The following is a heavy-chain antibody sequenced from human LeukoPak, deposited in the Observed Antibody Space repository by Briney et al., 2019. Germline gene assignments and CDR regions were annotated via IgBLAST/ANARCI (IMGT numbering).Heavy chain of an antibody. CDR3: ASLRLLWFGELGPNDY. Sequence: PGGSLRLSCAASGFTFSSYEMNWVRQAPGKGLEWVSSISSSSSYIYYADSVKGRFTISRDNAKNSLYLQMNSLRAEDTAVYYCASLRLLWFGELGPNDYWGQGTLVTVSS. J-gene: IGHJ4*02. D-gene: IGHD3-10*01. CDR2: ISSSSSYI. V-gene: IGHV3-21*01. CDR1: GFTFSSYE.